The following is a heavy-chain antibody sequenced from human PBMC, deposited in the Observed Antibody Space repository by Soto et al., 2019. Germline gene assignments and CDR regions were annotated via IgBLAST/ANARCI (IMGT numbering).Heavy chain of an antibody. CDR3: PKEQAFEQLWVFDS. Sequence: PGGSLRLSCAASGFPFSSYDMHWVRQAPGKGLEWVALISYDGSGTSYSDSVKGRFTISRDNSKNMLFLQMDNLRADDTAAYYCPKEQAFEQLWVFDSWGQGTLVTVSS. CDR1: GFPFSSYD. D-gene: IGHD5-18*01. V-gene: IGHV3-30*18. CDR2: ISYDGSGT. J-gene: IGHJ5*01.